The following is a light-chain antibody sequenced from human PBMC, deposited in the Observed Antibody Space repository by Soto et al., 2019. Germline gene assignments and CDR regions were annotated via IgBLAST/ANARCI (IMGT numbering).Light chain of an antibody. Sequence: EIVLTQSPGTLSLSPGERASLSCRASQSVSSNYLAWFQQKPGQAPRLLSSYPSSRATGIPDRFSGSGSGTDFTLTISRLETEDFAVFYCQQYGTSEIIFGQGTRLEIK. CDR1: QSVSSNY. V-gene: IGKV3-20*01. CDR3: QQYGTSEII. CDR2: YPS. J-gene: IGKJ5*01.